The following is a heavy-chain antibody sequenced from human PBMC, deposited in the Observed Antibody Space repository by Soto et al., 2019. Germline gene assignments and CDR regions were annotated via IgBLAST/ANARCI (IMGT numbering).Heavy chain of an antibody. CDR2: LSGSGTST. J-gene: IGHJ4*02. Sequence: GGSLRLSCAASGFRFVNYAMNLVRQAPGKGLEWVSGLSGSGTSTYYADSVKGRFTISRDNSRDTLFLQVNRLTADDTAVYYCAKATTNGGWVNRFDSWGQGALVTISS. D-gene: IGHD6-19*01. CDR3: AKATTNGGWVNRFDS. CDR1: GFRFVNYA. V-gene: IGHV3-23*01.